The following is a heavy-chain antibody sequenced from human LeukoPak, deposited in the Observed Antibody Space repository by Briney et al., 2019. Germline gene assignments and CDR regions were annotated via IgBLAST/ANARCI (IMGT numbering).Heavy chain of an antibody. D-gene: IGHD5-18*01. CDR1: GYTFTSYY. V-gene: IGHV1-46*03. J-gene: IGHJ4*02. CDR3: ARERGYSYGPPLYYFDY. Sequence: ASVKVSCKASGYTFTSYYMHWVRQAPGQGLEWMGIINPSGGSTSYAQKFQGRVTMTRDTSTSTVYMELSSLRSEDTAVYYCARERGYSYGPPLYYFDYRGQGTLVTVSS. CDR2: INPSGGST.